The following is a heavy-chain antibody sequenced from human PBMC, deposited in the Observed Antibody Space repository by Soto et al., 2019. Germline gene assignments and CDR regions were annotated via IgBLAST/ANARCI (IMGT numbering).Heavy chain of an antibody. J-gene: IGHJ6*02. CDR3: ARVSMVRGITYYYYYYGMDV. Sequence: SETLSLTCTVSGDSINSYYWSWIRQTPGKGLEWIGYIYYTGSTSYNLSLKSRVTISVDTSKNQFSLKLSSVTAADTAVYYCARVSMVRGITYYYYYYGMDVWGRGTTVTVSS. CDR1: GDSINSYY. D-gene: IGHD3-10*01. V-gene: IGHV4-59*01. CDR2: IYYTGST.